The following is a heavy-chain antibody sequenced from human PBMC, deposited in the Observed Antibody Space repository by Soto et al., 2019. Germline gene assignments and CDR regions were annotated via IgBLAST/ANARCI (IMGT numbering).Heavy chain of an antibody. CDR1: GFTFRSYW. V-gene: IGHV3-7*02. CDR2: IKPDESEK. CDR3: VRGGSNYAS. J-gene: IGHJ5*02. D-gene: IGHD4-4*01. Sequence: EGQLVESGGGLVQPGGSLRLSCQVSGFTFRSYWMTWVRRAPGKGLEWVARIKPDESEKKYADSVKGRFSISRDNAKNSMYLQMDSLRGEDTAVYYCVRGGSNYASWGQGTLVTVSS.